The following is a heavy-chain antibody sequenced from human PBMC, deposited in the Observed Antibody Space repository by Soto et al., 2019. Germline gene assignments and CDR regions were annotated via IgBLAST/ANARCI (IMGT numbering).Heavy chain of an antibody. V-gene: IGHV3-23*01. J-gene: IGHJ4*02. CDR3: AKHRGAGGHFDY. D-gene: IGHD2-15*01. CDR1: GFTFSSYA. CDR2: VSIGGST. Sequence: DVQLLESGGGLVQPEGSLRLSCAASGFTFSSYAMGWVRQGPGKGLEWVAVVSIGGSTHYADSMRGRFTISRDNSKNTLSLQMNSLTAEDTAVYFCAKHRGAGGHFDYWGQGALVTVSS.